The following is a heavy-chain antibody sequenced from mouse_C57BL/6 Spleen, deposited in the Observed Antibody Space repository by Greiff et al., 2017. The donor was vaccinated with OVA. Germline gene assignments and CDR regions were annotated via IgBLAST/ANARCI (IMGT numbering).Heavy chain of an antibody. V-gene: IGHV1-76*01. Sequence: VKLQESGAELVRPGASVKLSCKASGYTFTDYYINWVKQRPGQGLEWIARIYPGSGNTYYNEKFKGKATLTAEKSSSTAYMQLSSLTSEDSAVYFCAREEENPAYYYAMDYWGQGTSVTVSS. J-gene: IGHJ4*01. CDR3: AREEENPAYYYAMDY. CDR2: IYPGSGNT. CDR1: GYTFTDYY.